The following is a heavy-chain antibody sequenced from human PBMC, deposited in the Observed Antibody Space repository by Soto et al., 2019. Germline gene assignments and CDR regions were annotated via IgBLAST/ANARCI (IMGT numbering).Heavy chain of an antibody. CDR1: GFTFNSYA. V-gene: IGHV3-23*01. CDR2: IGSDGTAI. CDR3: AKDYSSVPDY. Sequence: EVQLLESGGAFVQPGGSLRLSCAASGFTFNSYAMSWVRQAPGKGLEWVSAIGSDGTAIQYADSVKGRFTISKDNSNDMLYLQMNSLRAEDTAVYYCAKDYSSVPDYWGQGTLVTVSS. D-gene: IGHD3-10*01. J-gene: IGHJ4*02.